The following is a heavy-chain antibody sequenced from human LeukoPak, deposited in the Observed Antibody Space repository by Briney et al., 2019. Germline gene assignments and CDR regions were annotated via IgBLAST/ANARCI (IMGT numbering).Heavy chain of an antibody. CDR2: VYYNGIS. CDR3: ASRLAVTGRYYFDY. J-gene: IGHJ4*02. Sequence: SETLSLTCFVSGCSISTYCLTWIRQPPGKGLEWIGFVYYNGISKYNPSLKSRVTISVDTSKNQFSLKLNSVTAADTAVYYCASRLAVTGRYYFDYWGQGALVTVSS. CDR1: GCSISTYC. V-gene: IGHV4-59*08. D-gene: IGHD6-19*01.